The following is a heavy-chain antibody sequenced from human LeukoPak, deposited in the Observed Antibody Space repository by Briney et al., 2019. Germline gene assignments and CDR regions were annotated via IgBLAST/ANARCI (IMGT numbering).Heavy chain of an antibody. Sequence: SETLSLTCTVSGGSISSYYWSWIRQPPGKGLEWIGYIYYSGSTNYNPSLKSRVTISVDTSKNQFSLKLSSVTAADTAVYYCARRGGYSYGNMWYFDYWGQGTLVTVSS. CDR1: GGSISSYY. D-gene: IGHD5-18*01. J-gene: IGHJ4*02. CDR3: ARRGGYSYGNMWYFDY. V-gene: IGHV4-59*08. CDR2: IYYSGST.